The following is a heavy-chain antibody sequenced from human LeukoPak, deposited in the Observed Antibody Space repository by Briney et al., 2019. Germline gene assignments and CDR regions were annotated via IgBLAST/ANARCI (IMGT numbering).Heavy chain of an antibody. CDR3: ARDRGIAVAAAGAFDI. CDR1: GYTFTGYY. CDR2: INPNSGGT. Sequence: ASVKVSCKASGYTFTGYYMHWVRQAPGQGLEWMGWINPNSGGTNYAQKFQGRVTMTRDTSISTAYMELSRLRSDDTAVYYCARDRGIAVAAAGAFDIWGQGQWSPSLQ. V-gene: IGHV1-2*02. D-gene: IGHD6-19*01. J-gene: IGHJ3*02.